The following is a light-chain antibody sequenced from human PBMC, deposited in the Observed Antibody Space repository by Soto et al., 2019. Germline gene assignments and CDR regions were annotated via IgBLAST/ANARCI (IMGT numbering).Light chain of an antibody. CDR1: QSVSSN. Sequence: EIVMTQSPATLSVSPGERANLSCRASQSVSSNLAWYQQKPGQAPRLLIYGASTRATGIPARFSGSGSGTEFTLTISSLQSEDFAVYYCQQYNNWPRTFGQGTKV. V-gene: IGKV3-15*01. CDR3: QQYNNWPRT. CDR2: GAS. J-gene: IGKJ1*01.